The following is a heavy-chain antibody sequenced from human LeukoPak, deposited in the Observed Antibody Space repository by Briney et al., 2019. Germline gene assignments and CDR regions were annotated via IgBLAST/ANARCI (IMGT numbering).Heavy chain of an antibody. J-gene: IGHJ4*02. V-gene: IGHV3-21*01. CDR1: GFTFSSCS. CDR3: ARESTTVSPPG. D-gene: IGHD4-11*01. CDR2: ISSSGAYI. Sequence: SGGSLRLSCAASGFTFSSCSMNWVRQAPGKGLEWVSSISSSGAYIFYADSVKGRFTISRDNAKNSLYLQMNSLRAEDTAVYYCARESTTVSPPGWGQGTLVTVSS.